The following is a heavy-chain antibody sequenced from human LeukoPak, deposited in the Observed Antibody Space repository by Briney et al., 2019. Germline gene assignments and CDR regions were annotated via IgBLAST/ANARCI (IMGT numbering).Heavy chain of an antibody. J-gene: IGHJ4*02. CDR1: GFTFSDYY. CDR3: ASGYGDYASIDF. Sequence: PGVSLRLSCAASGFTFSDYYMSWIRQAPGKGLEWVSYISNSGSNIYYADSVKGRFTISRDNAKSSLFVQMNSLRAEDTAVYYCASGYGDYASIDFWGQGTLVTVSS. D-gene: IGHD4-17*01. V-gene: IGHV3-11*01. CDR2: ISNSGSNI.